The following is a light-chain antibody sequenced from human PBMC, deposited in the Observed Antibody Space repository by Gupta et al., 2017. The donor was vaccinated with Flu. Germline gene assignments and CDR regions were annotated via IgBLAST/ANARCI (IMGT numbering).Light chain of an antibody. CDR2: LAS. Sequence: DIVMTQSPLSLPVTPGEPASISCRSSQSLLHSNGYNYLDWYLQKPGQSPQLLIYLASKRASGVPDRFSGSGSGTDFTLKISRVEAEDVGVYYCRQALQTLYICGQGTKLDIK. CDR1: QSLLHSNGYNY. J-gene: IGKJ2*01. CDR3: RQALQTLYI. V-gene: IGKV2-28*01.